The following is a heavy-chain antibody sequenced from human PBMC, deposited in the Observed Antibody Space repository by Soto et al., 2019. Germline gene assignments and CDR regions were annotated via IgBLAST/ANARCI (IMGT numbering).Heavy chain of an antibody. CDR1: GVTFSTYA. CDR2: ISDTGGGT. CDR3: AVGRHKTSGSNTWFDP. J-gene: IGHJ5*02. Sequence: EVQLLESGGGLVQPGGSLRLSCAASGVTFSTYAMNWVRQAPGKGLEWVATISDTGGGTFYAGSVKGRFTISRDNSKNTLYLQMHSIRADDSAIYFCAVGRHKTSGSNTWFDPWGRGTLVTVSS. V-gene: IGHV3-23*01. D-gene: IGHD3-22*01.